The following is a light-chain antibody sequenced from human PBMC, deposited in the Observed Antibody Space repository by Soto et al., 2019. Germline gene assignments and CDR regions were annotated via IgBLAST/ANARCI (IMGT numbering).Light chain of an antibody. CDR1: QSISDT. CDR3: QHYNTYPWT. CDR2: SAS. J-gene: IGKJ1*01. V-gene: IGKV3-15*01. Sequence: EIVMTQSPATLSVSPGGRATLSCRASQSISDTLAWYQQKPGQAPRLLIYSASRGATGFPARFSGSGSGTDFTLTISSLQPGDFATYYCQHYNTYPWTFGQGTKVDI.